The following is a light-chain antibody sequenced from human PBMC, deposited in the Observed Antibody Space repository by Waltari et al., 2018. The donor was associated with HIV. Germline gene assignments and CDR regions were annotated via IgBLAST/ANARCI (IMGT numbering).Light chain of an antibody. Sequence: QSALTQPRSVSGSPGQSVTISCTGTSIDVGGYNFVSWYQPPPGKAPKLIIYDITKRPSGVPDRFSGSKSGNTASLTISGLQAEDEADYYCFSYATGSYWVFGGGTKLTAL. V-gene: IGLV2-11*01. CDR1: SIDVGGYNF. CDR3: FSYATGSYWV. CDR2: DIT. J-gene: IGLJ3*02.